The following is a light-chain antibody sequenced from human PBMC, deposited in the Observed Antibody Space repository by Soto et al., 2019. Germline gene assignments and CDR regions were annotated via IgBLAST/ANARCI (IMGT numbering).Light chain of an antibody. V-gene: IGKV3-20*01. Sequence: EIVLTQSPGTLSLSPGEKATLSCRACQSVSSNYLAWYQQKPGQAPRPLIYGASSRAIGIPDRFSGSGSGTDFTLTISRLEPEDFAVYYCQQYGSLPWTFGQGTKV. CDR3: QQYGSLPWT. J-gene: IGKJ1*01. CDR2: GAS. CDR1: QSVSSNY.